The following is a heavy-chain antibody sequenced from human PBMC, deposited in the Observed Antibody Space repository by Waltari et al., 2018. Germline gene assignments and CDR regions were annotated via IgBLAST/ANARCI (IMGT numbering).Heavy chain of an antibody. D-gene: IGHD2-2*01. CDR2: ISYDGSNK. Sequence: QVQLVESGGGVGQPGRSLRLSCAASGFTFSRYAMHWVRQAPGKGLEWVAVISYDGSNKYYADSVKGRFTISRDNSKNTLYLQMNSLRAEDTAVYYCARFSPPSAFDIWGQGTMVTVSS. V-gene: IGHV3-30-3*01. CDR3: ARFSPPSAFDI. CDR1: GFTFSRYA. J-gene: IGHJ3*02.